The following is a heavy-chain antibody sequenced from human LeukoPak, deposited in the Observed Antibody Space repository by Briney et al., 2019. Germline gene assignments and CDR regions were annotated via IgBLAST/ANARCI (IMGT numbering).Heavy chain of an antibody. D-gene: IGHD4-11*01. CDR3: ARDYARTTVTTFWFDP. CDR2: ISSSSSTI. Sequence: PGGSLRLSCAASGFTFSSYSMNWVRQAPGKGLEWVSYISSSSSTIYYADSVKGRFTISRDNAKNSLYLQMNSLRAEDTAVYYCARDYARTTVTTFWFDPWGQGTLVTVSS. J-gene: IGHJ5*02. V-gene: IGHV3-48*04. CDR1: GFTFSSYS.